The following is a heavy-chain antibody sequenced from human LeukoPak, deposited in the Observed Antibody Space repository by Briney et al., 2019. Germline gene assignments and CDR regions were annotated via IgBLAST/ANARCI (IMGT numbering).Heavy chain of an antibody. V-gene: IGHV4-34*01. Sequence: SETLSLTCAVYGGSFSDYYWGWVRQPPGKGLEWIGEINHSGSTNYNPSLKSRVTISVDTSKNQFSLKLSSVTAADTAVYYCARGLHWTRAFDSWGQGTMVTVSS. CDR2: INHSGST. D-gene: IGHD3/OR15-3a*01. CDR3: ARGLHWTRAFDS. CDR1: GGSFSDYY. J-gene: IGHJ3*02.